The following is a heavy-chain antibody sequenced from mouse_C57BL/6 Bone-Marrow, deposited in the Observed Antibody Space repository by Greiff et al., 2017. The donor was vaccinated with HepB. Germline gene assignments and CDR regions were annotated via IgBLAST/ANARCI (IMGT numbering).Heavy chain of an antibody. J-gene: IGHJ1*03. V-gene: IGHV5-16*01. Sequence: EVMLVESEGGLVQPGSSMKLSCTASGFTFSDYYMAWVRQVPEKGLEWVANINYDGSSTYYLDSLKSRFIISRDNAKNILYLQMSSLKSEDTATYYCAREESYYYGSRWYFDVWGTGTTVTVSS. CDR2: INYDGSST. D-gene: IGHD1-1*01. CDR1: GFTFSDYY. CDR3: AREESYYYGSRWYFDV.